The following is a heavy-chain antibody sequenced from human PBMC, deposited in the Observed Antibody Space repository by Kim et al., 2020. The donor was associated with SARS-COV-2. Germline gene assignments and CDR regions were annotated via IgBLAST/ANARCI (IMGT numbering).Heavy chain of an antibody. J-gene: IGHJ4*02. V-gene: IGHV1-8*01. CDR1: EYIFNNDD. D-gene: IGHD5-18*01. Sequence: ASVKVSCKAAEYIFNNDDINWVRQATGQGLEWMGWIDPRTGNTAYAQNLKGRVTMTRDTSISTVYLELYSLTSDDTGVYYRVSRYGRAARWRYWGQGTPVTVSS. CDR3: VSRYGRAARWRY. CDR2: IDPRTGNT.